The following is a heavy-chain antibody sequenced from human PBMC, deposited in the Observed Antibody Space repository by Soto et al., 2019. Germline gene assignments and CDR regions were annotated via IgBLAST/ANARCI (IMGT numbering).Heavy chain of an antibody. Sequence: EVQLVESGGCLVQPGGSLRLSCAASGFTFTNLWIYWVRQTPEKGLVWVAGINGDGTITAYADSVKGRFTISRDNAKSTLYLQMNSLTIEDTALYYCVRDFRWGQGTLVTVSS. CDR3: VRDFR. V-gene: IGHV3-74*01. CDR2: INGDGTIT. J-gene: IGHJ1*01. CDR1: GFTFTNLW.